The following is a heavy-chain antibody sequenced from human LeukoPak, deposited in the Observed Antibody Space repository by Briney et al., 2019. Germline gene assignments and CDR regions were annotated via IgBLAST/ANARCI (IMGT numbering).Heavy chain of an antibody. Sequence: SGGSLGLSCAASGFTFSNHDMHWVRQAPGKGLEWVALISYDGSNKYYVDSVKGRFTSCRDNSKNTLYLQMSSLRAEDTAVYYCAKRSTYTTGWFLFEYWGRGTLVTVSS. CDR2: ISYDGSNK. CDR3: AKRSTYTTGWFLFEY. D-gene: IGHD6-13*01. V-gene: IGHV3-30*18. J-gene: IGHJ4*02. CDR1: GFTFSNHD.